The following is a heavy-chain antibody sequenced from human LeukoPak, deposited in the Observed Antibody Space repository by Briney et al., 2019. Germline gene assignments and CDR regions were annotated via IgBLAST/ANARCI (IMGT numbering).Heavy chain of an antibody. J-gene: IGHJ6*03. Sequence: ASVKVSCKTSGYTFTDYYMHWVRQAPGQGLEWMGWINPNSGGTNYAQKFQGWVTMTRDTSISTAYMELSRLRSDDTAVYFCAREGTYCTGDSCYPPMGSPNFYYYYMDVWGKGTTVTVSS. CDR3: AREGTYCTGDSCYPPMGSPNFYYYYMDV. CDR1: GYTFTDYY. CDR2: INPNSGGT. D-gene: IGHD2-15*01. V-gene: IGHV1-2*04.